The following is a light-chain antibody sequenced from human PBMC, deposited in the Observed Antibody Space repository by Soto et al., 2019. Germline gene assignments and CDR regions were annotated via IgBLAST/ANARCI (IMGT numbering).Light chain of an antibody. CDR2: GAS. Sequence: EIVMTQSQATLSVSPGERVTHSCRANQSISSKLAWYQQKPGQAPRLLIYGASTRATGIPARFSGSGSGTEFALRINSLQAEDFEDYYCQHYPNRHTWTFGKGHKVEVK. CDR3: QHYPNRHTWT. J-gene: IGKJ1*01. V-gene: IGKV3-15*01. CDR1: QSISSK.